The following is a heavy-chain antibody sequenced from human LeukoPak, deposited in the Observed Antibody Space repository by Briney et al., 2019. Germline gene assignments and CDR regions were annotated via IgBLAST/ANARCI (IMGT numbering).Heavy chain of an antibody. V-gene: IGHV1-2*02. CDR1: GYTFTSYG. D-gene: IGHD3-22*01. CDR2: INPNSGGT. J-gene: IGHJ4*02. CDR3: ARDPKVTYYYDSSGYYDY. Sequence: ASVKVSCKASGYTFTSYGISWVRQAPGQGLEWMGWINPNSGGTNYAQKFQGRVTMTRDTSISTAYMELSGLRSDDTAVYYCARDPKVTYYYDSSGYYDYWGQGTLVTVSS.